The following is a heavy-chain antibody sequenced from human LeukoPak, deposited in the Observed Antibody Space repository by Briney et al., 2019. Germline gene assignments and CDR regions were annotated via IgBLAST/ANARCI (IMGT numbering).Heavy chain of an antibody. CDR1: GGCFSGYY. V-gene: IGHV4-34*01. J-gene: IGHJ5*02. CDR3: AREVWDSSGP. D-gene: IGHD6-25*01. CDR2: INLSGST. Sequence: SETLSLTCAVYGGCFSGYYWSWIRQPPGKGLEWVWGINLSGSTNYNPSLKSRVTISVDTSKNHFSLKLSSVTAADTAVYYFAREVWDSSGPWGQGTLVTVSS.